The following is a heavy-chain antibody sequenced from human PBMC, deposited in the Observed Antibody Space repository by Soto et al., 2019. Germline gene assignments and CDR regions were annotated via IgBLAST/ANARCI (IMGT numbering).Heavy chain of an antibody. D-gene: IGHD6-19*01. CDR3: TTGYSSGFKN. J-gene: IGHJ4*02. Sequence: SVSNAWMNWVRQAPGKGLEWVGRIKSKTDGGTTDYAAPVKGRFTISRDDSKNTLYLQMNSLKTEDTAVYYCTTGYSSGFKNWGQGTLVTVSS. CDR2: IKSKTDGGTT. V-gene: IGHV3-15*07. CDR1: SVSNAW.